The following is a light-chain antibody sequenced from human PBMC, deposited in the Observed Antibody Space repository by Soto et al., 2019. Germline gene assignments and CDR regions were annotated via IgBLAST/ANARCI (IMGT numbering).Light chain of an antibody. CDR2: GAS. CDR1: QGMGTV. CDR3: QQYNTGPIT. J-gene: IGKJ4*01. V-gene: IGKV3-15*01. Sequence: EVVMTQSPATLSVSPGEGATLSCRASQGMGTVLSWYQQRPGQAPRLLIYGASTRATGLPARFSGSGSGTDSNLPISSLLSEDFAFFLCQQYNTGPITFGGGTNGEI.